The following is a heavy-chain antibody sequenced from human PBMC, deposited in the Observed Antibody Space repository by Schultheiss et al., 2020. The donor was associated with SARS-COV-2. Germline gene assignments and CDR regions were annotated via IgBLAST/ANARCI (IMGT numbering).Heavy chain of an antibody. J-gene: IGHJ4*02. Sequence: SETLSLTCAVYGGSFSGYYWSWIRQPPGKGLEWIGEISHNGSTKYNPSLESRVAISLDTAKNQFSLKLTSVTAADTAVYYCAGGGRGWVKDAFDIWGQGTLVTVSS. V-gene: IGHV4-34*01. D-gene: IGHD6-19*01. CDR1: GGSFSGYY. CDR2: ISHNGST. CDR3: AGGGRGWVKDAFDI.